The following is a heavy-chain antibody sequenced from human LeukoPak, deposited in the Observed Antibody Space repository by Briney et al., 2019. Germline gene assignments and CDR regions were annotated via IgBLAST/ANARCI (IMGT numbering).Heavy chain of an antibody. Sequence: GGSLTLSCEASGFTLGSFAMSWVRQAPGKGLQWLSGISASGYYTYYADSVKGRFTISRDNSKNALFIEMTSLRAEDTAVYYCAKDGSWGDYQFYFYMDVWGKGTTVTVSS. CDR2: ISASGYYT. CDR1: GFTLGSFA. J-gene: IGHJ6*03. V-gene: IGHV3-23*01. CDR3: AKDGSWGDYQFYFYMDV. D-gene: IGHD2-2*01.